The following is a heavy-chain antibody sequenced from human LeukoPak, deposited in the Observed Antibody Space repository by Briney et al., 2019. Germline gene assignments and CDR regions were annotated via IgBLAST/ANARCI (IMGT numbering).Heavy chain of an antibody. CDR2: IIPILGIA. CDR3: ARGIVDIVATDTSFDY. Sequence: SVKVSCKASGYTFTTYDINWVRQAPGQGLEWMGRIIPILGIANYAQKFQGRVTITADKSTSTAYMELSSLRSEDTAVYYCARGIVDIVATDTSFDYWGQGTLVTVSS. V-gene: IGHV1-69*04. D-gene: IGHD5-12*01. J-gene: IGHJ4*02. CDR1: GYTFTTYD.